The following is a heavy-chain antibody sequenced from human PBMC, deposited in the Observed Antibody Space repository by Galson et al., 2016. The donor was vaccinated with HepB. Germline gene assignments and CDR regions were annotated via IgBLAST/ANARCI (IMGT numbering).Heavy chain of an antibody. D-gene: IGHD3-10*01. V-gene: IGHV4-31*03. CDR3: ATNSHNYYSAGSYSPGFDY. CDR2: VHYSGST. CDR1: GGSISSAGYY. J-gene: IGHJ4*02. Sequence: TLSLTCTVSGGSISSAGYYWTWIRQHPGKGLEWIGYVHYSGSTYYNPSLNSRVTISVDTSKNHFSLKLSSVTAADTAVYYCATNSHNYYSAGSYSPGFDYWGQGTLVTVSS.